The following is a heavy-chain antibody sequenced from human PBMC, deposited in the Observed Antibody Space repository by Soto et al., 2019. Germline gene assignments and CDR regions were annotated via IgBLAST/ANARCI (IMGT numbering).Heavy chain of an antibody. Sequence: ETLSLTCAVYGGSFSGYYWSWIRQPPGKGLEWIGEINHSGSTNYNPSLKSRVTISVDTSKNQFSLKLSSVTAADTAVYYCARVLYSYGYNDAFDIWGQGTMVTVSS. D-gene: IGHD5-18*01. CDR1: GGSFSGYY. CDR3: ARVLYSYGYNDAFDI. J-gene: IGHJ3*02. V-gene: IGHV4-34*01. CDR2: INHSGST.